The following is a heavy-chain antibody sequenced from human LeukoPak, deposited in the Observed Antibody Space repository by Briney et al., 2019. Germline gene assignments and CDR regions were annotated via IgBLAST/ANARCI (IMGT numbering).Heavy chain of an antibody. J-gene: IGHJ4*02. CDR1: GGSINNYY. CDR3: ARLRGAMTPVTSDFDY. V-gene: IGHV4-59*01. CDR2: IYYSGST. Sequence: PSETLSLTCTVSGGSINNYYWSWIRQPPGKGLGWIGYIYYSGSTNYNPSLKSRVTISVDMSKNQFSLKLRSVTAADTAVYYCARLRGAMTPVTSDFDYWGQGTLVTVSS. D-gene: IGHD4-17*01.